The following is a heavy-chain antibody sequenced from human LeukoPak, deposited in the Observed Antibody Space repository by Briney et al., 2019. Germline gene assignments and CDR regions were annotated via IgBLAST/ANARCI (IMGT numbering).Heavy chain of an antibody. D-gene: IGHD3-10*01. CDR2: IYYSGST. CDR3: ARGVWFGELPFDY. CDR1: GGSISSSSYY. J-gene: IGHJ4*02. V-gene: IGHV4-39*01. Sequence: SEILSLTCTVSGGSISSSSYYWGWIRQPPGKGLEWIGSIYYSGSTYYNPSLKSRVTISVDTSKNQFSLKLSSVTAADTAVYYCARGVWFGELPFDYWGQGTLVTVSS.